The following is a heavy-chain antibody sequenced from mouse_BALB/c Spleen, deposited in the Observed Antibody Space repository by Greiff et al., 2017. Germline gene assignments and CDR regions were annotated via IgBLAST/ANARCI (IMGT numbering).Heavy chain of an antibody. J-gene: IGHJ4*01. V-gene: IGHV5-9-4*01. CDR1: GFTFSSYA. Sequence: VQLKESGGGLVKPGGSLKLSCAASGFTFSSYAMSWVRQSPEKRLEWVAEISSGGSYTYYPDTVTGRFTISRDNAKNTLYLEMSSLRSEDTAMYYCAKEDSSANYYAMDYWGQGTSVTVSS. CDR3: AKEDSSANYYAMDY. D-gene: IGHD3-2*01. CDR2: ISSGGSYT.